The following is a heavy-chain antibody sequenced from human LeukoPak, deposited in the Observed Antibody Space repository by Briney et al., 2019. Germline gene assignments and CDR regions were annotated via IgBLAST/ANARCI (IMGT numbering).Heavy chain of an antibody. D-gene: IGHD3-3*01. V-gene: IGHV3-49*04. CDR1: GFTFGDYA. CDR2: IRSKAYGGTT. J-gene: IGHJ4*02. CDR3: TRAGFGFLEWLLEELFDY. Sequence: GGSLRLSCTASGFTFGDYAMSWVRQAPGKGLEWVGFIRSKAYGGTTEYAASVKGRFTISRDDSKSIAYLQMNSLKTEDTAVYYCTRAGFGFLEWLLEELFDYWGQGTLVTVSS.